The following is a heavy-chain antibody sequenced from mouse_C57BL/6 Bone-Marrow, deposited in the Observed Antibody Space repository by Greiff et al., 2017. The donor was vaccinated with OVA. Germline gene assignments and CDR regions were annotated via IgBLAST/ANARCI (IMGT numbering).Heavy chain of an antibody. Sequence: QVQLQQSGPELVKPGASVKISCKASGYAFSSSWMNWVKQRPGKGLEWIGRIYPGDGDTNYNGKFKGKATLTADKSSSKAYMQLSSLTSEDSAVYFCARRGDFDVWGTGTTVTVSS. CDR2: IYPGDGDT. CDR1: GYAFSSSW. J-gene: IGHJ1*03. V-gene: IGHV1-82*01. CDR3: ARRGDFDV.